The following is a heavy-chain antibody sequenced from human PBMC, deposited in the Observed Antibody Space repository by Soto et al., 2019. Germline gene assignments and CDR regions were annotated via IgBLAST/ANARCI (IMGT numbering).Heavy chain of an antibody. Sequence: SETLSLTCAVYGGSFSGYYWSWIRQPPGKGLEWIGEINHSGSTNYNPSLKSRVTISVDTSKNQFSLKLSSVTAADTAVFYCARPRYYYDSGSYSDAHPADYWGLGTLVTVSS. D-gene: IGHD3-22*01. CDR2: INHSGST. CDR3: ARPRYYYDSGSYSDAHPADY. CDR1: GGSFSGYY. J-gene: IGHJ4*02. V-gene: IGHV4-34*01.